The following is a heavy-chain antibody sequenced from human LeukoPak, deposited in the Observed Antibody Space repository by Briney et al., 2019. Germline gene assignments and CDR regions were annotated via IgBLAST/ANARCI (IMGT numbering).Heavy chain of an antibody. CDR1: GGSISSFY. Sequence: ETLSLTCSVSGGSISSFYWSWVRQPPGKGLEWIGFVFYTGSTNYNPSLKGRVTMSLDTSKKQVSLKLASATVADTAVYYCASSWFAVGGTETNWFDPWGQGTLVTVSS. CDR2: VFYTGST. D-gene: IGHD6-19*01. CDR3: ASSWFAVGGTETNWFDP. J-gene: IGHJ5*02. V-gene: IGHV4-59*01.